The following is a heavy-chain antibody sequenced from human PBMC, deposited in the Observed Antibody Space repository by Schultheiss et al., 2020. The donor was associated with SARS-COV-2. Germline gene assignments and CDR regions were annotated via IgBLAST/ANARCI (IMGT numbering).Heavy chain of an antibody. V-gene: IGHV3-74*01. J-gene: IGHJ4*02. Sequence: GGSLRLSCAASGFTFSSSWMHWVRQAPGKGLVWVSRINSDGSSTSYADSVKGRFTISRDNAKNTLYLQMNSLRAEDTAVYYCARDSVEMAAIRGEFNYWGQGTLVTVSS. CDR1: GFTFSSSW. D-gene: IGHD5-24*01. CDR3: ARDSVEMAAIRGEFNY. CDR2: INSDGSST.